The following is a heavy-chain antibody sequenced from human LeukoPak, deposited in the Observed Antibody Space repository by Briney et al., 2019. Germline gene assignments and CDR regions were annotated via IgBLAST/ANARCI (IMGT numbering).Heavy chain of an antibody. Sequence: SVKVSCKASGGTFSSYAISWVRQAPGQGLEWMGGIIPIFGTANYAQKFQGRVTITADESTSTAYMELSSLRSEDTAVYYCARVGDSSGYYYSYFDYWGQGTLVTVSS. CDR2: IIPIFGTA. J-gene: IGHJ4*02. V-gene: IGHV1-69*13. D-gene: IGHD3-22*01. CDR3: ARVGDSSGYYYSYFDY. CDR1: GGTFSSYA.